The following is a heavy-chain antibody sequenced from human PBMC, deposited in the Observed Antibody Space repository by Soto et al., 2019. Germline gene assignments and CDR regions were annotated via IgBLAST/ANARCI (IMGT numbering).Heavy chain of an antibody. CDR2: INAGNGNT. CDR1: GYTFTSYT. Sequence: ASVKVSCKASGYTFTSYTMHWVRQAPGQRLEWMGWINAGNGNTKYSQKFQGRVTITRDTSASTAYMELRSLRSDDTAVYYCARSYDSSGYIYYYYGMDVWGQGTTVNVSS. V-gene: IGHV1-3*01. D-gene: IGHD3-22*01. J-gene: IGHJ6*02. CDR3: ARSYDSSGYIYYYYGMDV.